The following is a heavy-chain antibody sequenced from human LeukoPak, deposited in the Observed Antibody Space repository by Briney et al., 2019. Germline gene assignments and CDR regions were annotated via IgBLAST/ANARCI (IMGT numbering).Heavy chain of an antibody. J-gene: IGHJ6*03. CDR1: GGSFSGYY. V-gene: IGHV4-34*01. CDR2: INHSGST. D-gene: IGHD1-26*01. Sequence: PSETLSLTCAVYGGSFSGYYWSWIRQPPGKGLEWIGEINHSGSTNYNPSLKSRVTISVDTSKNQFSLKLSSVTAADTAVYYCARGSGGFSMDVWGKGTTVTVSS. CDR3: ARGSGGFSMDV.